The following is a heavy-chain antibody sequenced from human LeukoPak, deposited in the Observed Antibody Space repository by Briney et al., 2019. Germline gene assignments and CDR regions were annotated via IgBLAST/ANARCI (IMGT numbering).Heavy chain of an antibody. CDR1: GGSISSNSYY. D-gene: IGHD5-12*01. V-gene: IGHV4-61*05. Sequence: SETLSLTCTVSGGSISSNSYYWGWIRQPPGKGLEWIGYIYYSGSTNYNPSLKSRVTISRDTSNDQFSLKLSSVTAADTAVYYCARIVATIDYWGQGTLVTVSS. CDR2: IYYSGST. J-gene: IGHJ4*02. CDR3: ARIVATIDY.